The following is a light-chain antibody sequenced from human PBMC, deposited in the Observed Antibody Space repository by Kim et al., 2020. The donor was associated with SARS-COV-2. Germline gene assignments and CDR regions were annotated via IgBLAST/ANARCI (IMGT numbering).Light chain of an antibody. CDR3: QAWGSGIRV. J-gene: IGLJ3*02. V-gene: IGLV4-69*01. CDR2: VNSDGSH. Sequence: ASVKLTCTLSSGHSSDAIAWHLQQPEKGPRYLMKVNSDGSHSKGDGIPDRFSGSSSGAERYLTISSLQSEDEADYYCQAWGSGIRVFGGGTQLTVL. CDR1: SGHSSDA.